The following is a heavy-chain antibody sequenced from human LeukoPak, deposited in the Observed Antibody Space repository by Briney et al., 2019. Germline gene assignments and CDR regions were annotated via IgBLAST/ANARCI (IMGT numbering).Heavy chain of an antibody. V-gene: IGHV4-31*03. CDR3: AHYDILTGLVG. CDR2: IYYSGST. D-gene: IGHD3-9*01. J-gene: IGHJ4*02. Sequence: KPSETLSLTCTVSGGSISSGGYYWSWTRQHPGKGLEWIGYIYYSGSTYYNPSLKSRVTISVDTSKNQFSLKLSSVTAADTAVYYCAHYDILTGLVGWGQGTLVTVSS. CDR1: GGSISSGGYY.